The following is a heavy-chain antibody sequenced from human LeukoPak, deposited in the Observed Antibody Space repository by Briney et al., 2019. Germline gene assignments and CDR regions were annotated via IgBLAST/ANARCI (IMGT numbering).Heavy chain of an antibody. D-gene: IGHD3-9*01. CDR2: FDPEDGET. Sequence: ASVKVSCKVSGYTLTELSMHWVRQAPGKGLEWMGGFDPEDGETIYAQKFQGRVTMTEDTSTDTAYMELSSLRSEDTAVYYCATGRYVLRYFDWDYWGQGTLVIVSS. J-gene: IGHJ4*02. V-gene: IGHV1-24*01. CDR3: ATGRYVLRYFDWDY. CDR1: GYTLTELS.